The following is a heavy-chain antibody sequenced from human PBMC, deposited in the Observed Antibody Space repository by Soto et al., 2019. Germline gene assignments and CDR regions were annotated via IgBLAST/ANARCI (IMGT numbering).Heavy chain of an antibody. CDR2: SYYSGST. CDR3: ARELGYSYGEYYFDY. J-gene: IGHJ4*02. Sequence: SRARKGTRSRWSPSSGKNYWSWIRQHPGKGLEWIGYSYYSGSTYYNPSLKSRVTISVDTSKNQFSLKLSSVTAADTAVYYCARELGYSYGEYYFDYWGQGTLVTISS. D-gene: IGHD5-18*01. CDR1: RWSPSSGKNY. V-gene: IGHV4-31*03.